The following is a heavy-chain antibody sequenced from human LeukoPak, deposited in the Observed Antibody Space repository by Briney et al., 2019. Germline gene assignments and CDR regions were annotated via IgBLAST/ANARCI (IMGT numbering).Heavy chain of an antibody. J-gene: IGHJ6*03. CDR1: GYTFTSYG. D-gene: IGHD4-17*01. V-gene: IGHV1-18*01. CDR2: ISAYNGNT. CDR3: ARHYGVYYYYFYMDV. Sequence: GASVKVSCKASGYTFTSYGISWVRQAPGQGLEWMVWISAYNGNTNYGQKFQGRVTMTTDTSTTTAYMELRSLTSDDTAVYYCARHYGVYYYYFYMDVWGEGTTVTVSS.